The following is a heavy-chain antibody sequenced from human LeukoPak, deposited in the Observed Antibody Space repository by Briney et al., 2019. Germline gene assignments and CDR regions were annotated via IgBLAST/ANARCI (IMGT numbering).Heavy chain of an antibody. CDR1: GGSFSGYY. CDR2: INHSGST. D-gene: IGHD3-9*01. CDR3: ARGRGSYYDILTGYSTGATFDY. J-gene: IGHJ4*02. Sequence: PSETLSLTCAVYGGSFSGYYGSWIRQPPGKGLEWIGEINHSGSTNYNPSLKSRVTISVDTSKNQFSLKLSSVTAADTAVYYCARGRGSYYDILTGYSTGATFDYWGQGTLVTVSS. V-gene: IGHV4-34*01.